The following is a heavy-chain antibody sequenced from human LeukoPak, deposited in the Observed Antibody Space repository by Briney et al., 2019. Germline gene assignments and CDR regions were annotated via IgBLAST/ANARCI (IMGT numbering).Heavy chain of an antibody. CDR2: IYYSGST. J-gene: IGHJ4*02. CDR1: GGSISSYY. CDR3: ASSRDSGSYYWAFDY. Sequence: KPSETLSLTCTVSGGSISSYYWSWIRQPPGKGLEWIGYIYYSGSTNYNPSLKSRVTISVDTSKNQFSLKLSSVTAADTAVYYCASSRDSGSYYWAFDYWGQGTLVTVSS. D-gene: IGHD1-26*01. V-gene: IGHV4-59*08.